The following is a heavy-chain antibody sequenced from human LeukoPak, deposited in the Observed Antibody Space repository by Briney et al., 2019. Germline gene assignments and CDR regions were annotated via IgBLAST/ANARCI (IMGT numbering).Heavy chain of an antibody. V-gene: IGHV1-2*02. J-gene: IGHJ4*02. CDR2: MHPGNGNT. CDR1: GYRFISNY. D-gene: IGHD2-21*02. Sequence: ASVKVSCKASGYRFISNYIQWVRHDPGRGPEWMGWMHPGNGNTRYAEKFQGRVTMTRDTSINTAYMDLSSLRSDDTAVYYCAREGSYCVGGDCYSFDFWGQGTLITVSS. CDR3: AREGSYCVGGDCYSFDF.